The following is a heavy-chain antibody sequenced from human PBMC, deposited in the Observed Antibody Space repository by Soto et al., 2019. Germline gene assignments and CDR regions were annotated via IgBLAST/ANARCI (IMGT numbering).Heavy chain of an antibody. CDR1: GGSISSYY. CDR3: ARGEYCSGGSCYSGVTY. J-gene: IGHJ4*02. CDR2: IYYSGST. V-gene: IGHV4-59*08. Sequence: SETLSLTCTVSGGSISSYYWSWIRQPPGKGLEWIGYIYYSGSTNYNPSLKSRVTISVDTSKNQFSLKLSSVTAADTAVYYCARGEYCSGGSCYSGVTYWGQGTLVTVSS. D-gene: IGHD2-15*01.